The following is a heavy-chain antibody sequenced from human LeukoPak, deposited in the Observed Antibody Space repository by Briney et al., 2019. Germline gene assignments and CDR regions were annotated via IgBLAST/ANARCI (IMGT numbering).Heavy chain of an antibody. J-gene: IGHJ4*02. D-gene: IGHD1-26*01. V-gene: IGHV1-2*02. CDR1: GYTFTGYY. Sequence: ASVKVSCKASGYTFTGYYMHWVRQAPGQGLEWMGWINPNSGGTNYAQKFQGRVTMTRDTSISTAYMELSRLRSDDTAVYYCARVWGFRIVGATLPNYWGQGTLVTVSS. CDR3: ARVWGFRIVGATLPNY. CDR2: INPNSGGT.